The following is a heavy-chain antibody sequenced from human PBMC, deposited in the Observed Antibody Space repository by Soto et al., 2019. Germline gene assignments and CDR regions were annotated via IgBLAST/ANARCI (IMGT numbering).Heavy chain of an antibody. CDR3: ARASGSYYSYYGMDV. CDR2: IYYSGST. J-gene: IGHJ6*02. D-gene: IGHD1-26*01. CDR1: GGSISSSSYY. Sequence: SGTLSLTCTVSGGSISSSSYYWGWIRQPPGKGLEWIGSIYYSGSTYYNPSLKSRVTISVDTSKNQFSLKLSSVTAADTAVYYCARASGSYYSYYGMDVWGQGTTVTVSS. V-gene: IGHV4-39*07.